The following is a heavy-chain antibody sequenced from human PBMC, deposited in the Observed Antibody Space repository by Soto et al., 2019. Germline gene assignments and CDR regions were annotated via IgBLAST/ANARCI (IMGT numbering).Heavy chain of an antibody. V-gene: IGHV1-2*02. CDR2: INPNSGGT. Sequence: ASVKVSCKAPGYTFTGYYMHWVRQAPGQGLEWMGWINPNSGGTNYAQKFQGRVTMTRDTSISTAYMELSRLRSDDTAVYYCARDPRRGYYGMDVWGQGTTVTVSS. CDR1: GYTFTGYY. CDR3: ARDPRRGYYGMDV. D-gene: IGHD5-12*01. J-gene: IGHJ6*02.